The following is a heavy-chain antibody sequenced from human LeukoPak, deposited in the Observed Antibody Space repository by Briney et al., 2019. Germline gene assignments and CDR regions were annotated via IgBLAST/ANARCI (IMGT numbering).Heavy chain of an antibody. CDR2: IYYSGST. V-gene: IGHV4-39*07. D-gene: IGHD6-25*01. Sequence: PSETLSLTCTVSGGSISSSSYYWRWIRQPPGKGLEWIGSIYYSGSTYYNPSLKSRVTISVDTSKNQFSLKLSSVTAADTAVYYCARAPPRIAAVWFDPWGQGTLVTVSS. CDR3: ARAPPRIAAVWFDP. J-gene: IGHJ5*02. CDR1: GGSISSSSYY.